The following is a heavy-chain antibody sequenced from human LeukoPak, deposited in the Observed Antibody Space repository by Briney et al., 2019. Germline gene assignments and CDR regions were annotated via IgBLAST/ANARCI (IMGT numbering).Heavy chain of an antibody. Sequence: PGGSLRLSCAASGFTFSTYGMYWVRQAPGKGLEWVAFIRYDGSNKYYADSVKGRFTISRDNSKNTLYLQMNSLRAEDTAVYYCATSGGPTVTTRYGSYYYYYYMDVWGKGTTVTISS. CDR1: GFTFSTYG. V-gene: IGHV3-30*02. CDR2: IRYDGSNK. J-gene: IGHJ6*03. CDR3: ATSGGPTVTTRYGSYYYYYYMDV. D-gene: IGHD4-17*01.